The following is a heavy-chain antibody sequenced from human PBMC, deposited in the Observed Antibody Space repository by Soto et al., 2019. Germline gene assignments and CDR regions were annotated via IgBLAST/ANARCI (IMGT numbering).Heavy chain of an antibody. V-gene: IGHV4-30-4*01. D-gene: IGHD5-12*01. CDR1: GGSISSADYY. CDR2: IYYSGST. CDR3: ARAIVVTIGGMDV. Sequence: SETLSLTCTVSGGSISSADYYWSWVRQPPGKGLEWIGYIYYSGSTFFNPSLKSRVTISKDTSSNQFSLRLNSVTAADTAVYYCARAIVVTIGGMDVWGQGTTVTVSS. J-gene: IGHJ6*02.